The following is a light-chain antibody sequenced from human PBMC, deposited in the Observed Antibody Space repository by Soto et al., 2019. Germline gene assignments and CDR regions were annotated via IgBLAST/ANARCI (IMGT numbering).Light chain of an antibody. CDR1: SSDIGRYKF. Sequence: QSVLTQPASVSGSPGQSITISCTGTSSDIGRYKFVSWFQQHPGKAPKLMIFEGPNRPSGVSNRFSGSKSGNTASLTISGLQAEDDAIYFCSSSTNTNALVIFGGGTKVTVL. V-gene: IGLV2-14*01. CDR2: EGP. J-gene: IGLJ2*01. CDR3: SSSTNTNALVI.